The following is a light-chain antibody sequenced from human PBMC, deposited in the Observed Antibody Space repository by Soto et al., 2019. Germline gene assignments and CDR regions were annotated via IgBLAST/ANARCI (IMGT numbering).Light chain of an antibody. V-gene: IGKV1-39*01. CDR1: QSISTY. CDR2: AAS. Sequence: DIQMTQSPSSLSASVVDRVTITFLASQSISTYLHWYQQKPGKAPNLLIYAASTLQSGVPSRFSGSGSGTDFTLTISSLQPEDSATYYCQQLDSMLINFGQGTRLEIK. J-gene: IGKJ5*01. CDR3: QQLDSMLIN.